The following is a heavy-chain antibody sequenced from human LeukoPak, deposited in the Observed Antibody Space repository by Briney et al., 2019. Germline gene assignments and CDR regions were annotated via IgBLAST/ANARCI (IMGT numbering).Heavy chain of an antibody. CDR2: ISSSSSYI. J-gene: IGHJ3*02. Sequence: PGGSLRLSCAASGFTFSSYSMNWVRQAPGKGLEWVSSISSSSSYIFYADSVKGRFTISRDNAKNSLYLQMNSLRAEDTAVYYCARDQGFWWELRNDAFDIWGQGTMVTVSS. V-gene: IGHV3-21*01. CDR1: GFTFSSYS. CDR3: ARDQGFWWELRNDAFDI. D-gene: IGHD1-26*01.